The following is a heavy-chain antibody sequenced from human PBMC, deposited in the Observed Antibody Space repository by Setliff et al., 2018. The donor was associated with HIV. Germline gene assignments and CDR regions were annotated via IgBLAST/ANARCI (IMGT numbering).Heavy chain of an antibody. D-gene: IGHD3-22*01. CDR1: GFTFSRYE. Sequence: PGGSLRLSCAASGFTFSRYEMNWVRQAPGKGLEWVSYISGSGITIHYADSVKGRFTISRDNAKNSLYLQMNSLRAEDTAVYYCARDYYDSSGYYYRDAFDMWGQGTMVTVSS. J-gene: IGHJ3*02. V-gene: IGHV3-48*03. CDR2: ISGSGITI. CDR3: ARDYYDSSGYYYRDAFDM.